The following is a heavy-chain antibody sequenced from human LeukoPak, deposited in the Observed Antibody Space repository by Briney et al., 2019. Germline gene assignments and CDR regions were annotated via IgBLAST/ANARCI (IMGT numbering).Heavy chain of an antibody. CDR3: ARAGGAAAYDY. CDR2: ISSSSSYI. V-gene: IGHV3-21*01. J-gene: IGHJ4*02. CDR1: GFTFSSYS. D-gene: IGHD6-13*01. Sequence: GGSLRLSCAASGFTFSSYSMNWVRQAPGKGLQWVSSISSSSSYIYYADSVKGRFTISRDNAKNSLYLQMNSLRAEDTAVYYCARAGGAAAYDYWGQGTLVTVSS.